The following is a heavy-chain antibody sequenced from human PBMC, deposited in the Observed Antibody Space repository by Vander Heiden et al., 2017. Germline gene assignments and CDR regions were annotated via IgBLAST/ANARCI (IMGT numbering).Heavy chain of an antibody. Sequence: EVQLVESGGGLVKPGGSLRLSCAASGFPFSDYSMNWVRQAPGKGLEWVSSIGSGSSYIYYADSVRGRFTISRDNAKNSLYLQMNSLRVEDTAVYYCARDLRGRIPEIVLIPPVMYWGQGTLVTVSS. D-gene: IGHD2-2*01. CDR1: GFPFSDYS. CDR3: ARDLRGRIPEIVLIPPVMY. V-gene: IGHV3-21*01. J-gene: IGHJ4*02. CDR2: IGSGSSYI.